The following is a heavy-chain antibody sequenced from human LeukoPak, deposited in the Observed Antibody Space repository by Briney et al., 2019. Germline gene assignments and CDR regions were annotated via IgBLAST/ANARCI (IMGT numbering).Heavy chain of an antibody. D-gene: IGHD2-21*01. Sequence: SETLSLTCTVSGGSISSYYWSWIRQPPGKGLEWIGYIYYSGSTNYNPSLKSRVTISVDTPKNQFSLKLSSVTAADTAVYYCARVVVPQYYYYGMDVWGQGTTVAVSS. CDR1: GGSISSYY. CDR3: ARVVVPQYYYYGMDV. J-gene: IGHJ6*02. V-gene: IGHV4-59*01. CDR2: IYYSGST.